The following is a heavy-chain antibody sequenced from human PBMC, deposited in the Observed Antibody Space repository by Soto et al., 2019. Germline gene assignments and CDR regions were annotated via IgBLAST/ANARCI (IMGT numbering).Heavy chain of an antibody. CDR3: ATGIGRYLDL. V-gene: IGHV4-4*07. CDR2: VSASART. CDR1: GDSISNVY. J-gene: IGHJ2*01. D-gene: IGHD3-16*01. Sequence: QVQLQESGPGLVKPSETLSLTCTVSGDSISNVYWSWIRQPAGKGLESMGRVSASARTNYNPSLQSRVTLSLATSEYLASLRLTSVSAADTAVYFCATGIGRYLDLWGRGTLVIVSS.